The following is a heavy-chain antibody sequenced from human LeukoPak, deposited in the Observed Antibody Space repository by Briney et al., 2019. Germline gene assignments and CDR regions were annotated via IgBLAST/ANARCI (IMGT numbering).Heavy chain of an antibody. J-gene: IGHJ4*02. V-gene: IGHV3-11*04. D-gene: IGHD2-15*01. CDR3: AREGYCSGGSCYYFDY. CDR1: GFTFSDYY. CDR2: ISSSGSTI. Sequence: GGSLRLSCAASGFTFSDYYMSWLRQAPGKGLEWVSYISSSGSTIYYADSVKGRFTISRDNAKNSLYLQMNSLRAEDTAVYYCAREGYCSGGSCYYFDYWGRGTLVTVSS.